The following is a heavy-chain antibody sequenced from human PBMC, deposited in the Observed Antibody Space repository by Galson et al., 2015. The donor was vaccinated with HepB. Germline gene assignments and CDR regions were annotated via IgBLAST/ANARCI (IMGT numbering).Heavy chain of an antibody. CDR2: ISSSSSYI. D-gene: IGHD3-16*01. V-gene: IGHV3-21*01. CDR3: AREHVWGRIYYYGMDV. J-gene: IGHJ6*02. Sequence: SLRLSCAASGFTFSSYSMNWVRQVPGKGLEWVSSISSSSSYIYYADSVKGRFTISRDNAKNSLYLQMNSLRAEDTAVYYCAREHVWGRIYYYGMDVWGQGTTVTVSS. CDR1: GFTFSSYS.